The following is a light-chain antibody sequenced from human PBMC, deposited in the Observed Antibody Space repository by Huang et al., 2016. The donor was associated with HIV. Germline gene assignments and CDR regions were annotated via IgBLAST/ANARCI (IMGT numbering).Light chain of an antibody. CDR1: QGIGSW. V-gene: IGKV1D-12*01. CDR3: LQTNSFPYT. CDR2: AAS. J-gene: IGKJ2*01. Sequence: IQMTQSPSSVTASVGDRVTITCPASQGIGSWLAWYQQRPRKAPKVLIYAASSLQGGVPSRFSGSGSGTDFSLTINTLQPEDFATYYCLQTNSFPYTFGQGTNLEI.